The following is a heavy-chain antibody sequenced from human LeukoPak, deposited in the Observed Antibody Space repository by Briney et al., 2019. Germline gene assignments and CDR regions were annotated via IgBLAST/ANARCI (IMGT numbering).Heavy chain of an antibody. CDR1: GFTFSSYW. CDR2: IKQDGSER. V-gene: IGHV3-7*03. D-gene: IGHD3-16*01. J-gene: IGHJ4*02. CDR3: ARGKGIGAPSY. Sequence: GGSLRLSCAASGFTFSSYWMSWVRQAPGKGLEWVANIKQDGSERYYVDSVKGRFTISRDNAKNSLYLQMNSLRAEDTAVYYCARGKGIGAPSYWGQGTLVTVSS.